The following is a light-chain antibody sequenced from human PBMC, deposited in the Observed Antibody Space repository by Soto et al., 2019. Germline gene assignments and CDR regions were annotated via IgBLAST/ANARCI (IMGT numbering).Light chain of an antibody. CDR2: PAS. V-gene: IGKV1-39*01. CDR3: QQSYGTPIT. Sequence: DIQLTQSPSFLSASAGDRVTVSCRASQDISTSLAWFQQKAGKVPQLLVYPASTLQDGVPSRFSGSGSGTYFTLTITSLQPEDFATYYCQQSYGTPITFGQGTRLEIK. J-gene: IGKJ5*01. CDR1: QDISTS.